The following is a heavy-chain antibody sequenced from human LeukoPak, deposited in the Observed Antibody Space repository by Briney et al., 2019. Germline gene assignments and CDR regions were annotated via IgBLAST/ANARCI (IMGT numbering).Heavy chain of an antibody. D-gene: IGHD6-13*01. J-gene: IGHJ4*02. V-gene: IGHV3-11*01. CDR3: ARRAAGGRCFDY. CDR1: GFTFSDYY. Sequence: GGSLRLSCAVSGFTFSDYYTSWIRQAPGKGLEWVSYVSSGGSTISHADSVKGRFTISRDNAENSLYLQMNSLRAEDTAVYYCARRAAGGRCFDYWGQGTLVTVSS. CDR2: VSSGGSTI.